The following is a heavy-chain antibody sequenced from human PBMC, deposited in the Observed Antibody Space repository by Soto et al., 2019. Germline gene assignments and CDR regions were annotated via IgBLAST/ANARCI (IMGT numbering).Heavy chain of an antibody. J-gene: IGHJ4*02. CDR1: GGSISSGGYY. Sequence: SETLSLTCTVSGGSISSGGYYWSWIRQHPGKGLEWIGYIYYSGSTYYNPSIKSRVTISVDTSKNQFSLKLSSVTAADTAVYYCARLVDYYFDYWGQGTLVTVSS. CDR2: IYYSGST. CDR3: ARLVDYYFDY. D-gene: IGHD3-9*01. V-gene: IGHV4-31*03.